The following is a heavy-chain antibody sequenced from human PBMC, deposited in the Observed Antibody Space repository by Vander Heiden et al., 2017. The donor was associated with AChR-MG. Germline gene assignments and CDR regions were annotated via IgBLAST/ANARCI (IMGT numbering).Heavy chain of an antibody. J-gene: IGHJ4*02. CDR1: GYTFTSYG. D-gene: IGHD6-13*01. CDR3: AREAAAGPPDY. V-gene: IGHV1-18*01. CDR2: ISAYNGNT. Sequence: QVQLVQSGAEVKKPGASVKVSCKASGYTFTSYGISWLRQAPGQWVEWMGWISAYNGNTKYAQKVQGRVTMTTDTSPSTAYMELRSLRSDDTAVYYCAREAAAGPPDYWGQGTLVTVAS.